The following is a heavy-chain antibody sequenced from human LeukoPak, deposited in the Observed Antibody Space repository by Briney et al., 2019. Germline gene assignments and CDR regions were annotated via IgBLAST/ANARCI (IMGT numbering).Heavy chain of an antibody. J-gene: IGHJ4*02. CDR1: GSSFTGYY. Sequence: PSETLSLTCSVHGSSFTGYYWSWIRQPPGKGLEWIGERNHHGSSYFNPSFESRVTISLDMSRKQFSLNLTSVTAADTAFYYCARGSGSYSGAADYWGQGTLVTVSS. CDR2: RNHHGSS. CDR3: ARGSGSYSGAADY. V-gene: IGHV4-34*01. D-gene: IGHD6-19*01.